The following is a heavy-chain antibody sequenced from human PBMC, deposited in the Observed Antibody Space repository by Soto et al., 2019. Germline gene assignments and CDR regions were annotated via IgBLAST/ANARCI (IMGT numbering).Heavy chain of an antibody. J-gene: IGHJ4*02. CDR3: ARLVGATENFDF. V-gene: IGHV1-69*13. D-gene: IGHD1-26*01. CDR1: GGTFSSYA. Sequence: SVKVSCKASGGTFSSYAISWVRQAPGQGLEWMGGIIPIFGTANYAQKFQGRVTITADESTSTADMELSSLRCEDTAVYYCARLVGATENFDFWGQGTLVTVSS. CDR2: IIPIFGTA.